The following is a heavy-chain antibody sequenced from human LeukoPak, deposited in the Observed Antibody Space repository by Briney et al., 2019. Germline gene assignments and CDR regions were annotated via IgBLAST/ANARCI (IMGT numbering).Heavy chain of an antibody. CDR2: IYYSGST. CDR3: ARHVQYQQLPRD. J-gene: IGHJ4*02. D-gene: IGHD6-13*01. Sequence: PSETLSLTCTVSGGSISSSSYYWGWIRQPPGKGLEWIGSIYYSGSTYYNPSLKSRVTISVDTSKNQFSLKLSSVTAADTAVYYCARHVQYQQLPRDWGQGTLVTVSS. V-gene: IGHV4-39*01. CDR1: GGSISSSSYY.